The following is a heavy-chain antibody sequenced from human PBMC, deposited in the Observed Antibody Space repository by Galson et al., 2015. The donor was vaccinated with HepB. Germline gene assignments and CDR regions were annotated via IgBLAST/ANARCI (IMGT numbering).Heavy chain of an antibody. D-gene: IGHD2-2*01. CDR3: AKDWDCSSLGCQDRFDS. CDR2: IGRDSPHTDYGET. Sequence: SVKVSCKASGYTFTSCGISWVRQAPGQGLEWMGWIGRDSPHTDYGETNYAQKYQGRVTMTADASTSTAYMELRGLTSDDTAVYYCAKDWDCSSLGCQDRFDSWGQGTPVTVSS. J-gene: IGHJ4*02. V-gene: IGHV1-18*01. CDR1: GYTFTSCG.